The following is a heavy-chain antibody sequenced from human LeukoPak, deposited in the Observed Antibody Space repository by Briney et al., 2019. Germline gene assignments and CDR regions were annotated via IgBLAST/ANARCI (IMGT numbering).Heavy chain of an antibody. Sequence: SETLSLTCTVSGDSISSYYWTWIRQPPGKGLEWIGSIYYSGNTKYNPSLKGRVTISSDTSKFSPRLSSVTAADTAVYYCARGCVYFYGSGSRYLDDAFDIWGQGTMVTVSS. J-gene: IGHJ3*02. CDR1: GDSISSYY. V-gene: IGHV4-59*01. D-gene: IGHD3-10*01. CDR2: IYYSGNT. CDR3: ARGCVYFYGSGSRYLDDAFDI.